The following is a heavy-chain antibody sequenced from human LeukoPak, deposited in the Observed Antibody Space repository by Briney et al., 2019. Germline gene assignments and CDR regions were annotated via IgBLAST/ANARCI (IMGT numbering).Heavy chain of an antibody. J-gene: IGHJ4*02. CDR2: IIPIFGTA. V-gene: IGHV1-69*05. Sequence: SVKVTCKASGCTFSSYAISWVRQAPGQGLELMGRIIPIFGTANYAQEFQGRVTITTDESTSTAYMELSSMRSEDTAVYYCGRTRYSGSYYPPYYFDYWGQGTLVTVSS. D-gene: IGHD1-26*01. CDR3: GRTRYSGSYYPPYYFDY. CDR1: GCTFSSYA.